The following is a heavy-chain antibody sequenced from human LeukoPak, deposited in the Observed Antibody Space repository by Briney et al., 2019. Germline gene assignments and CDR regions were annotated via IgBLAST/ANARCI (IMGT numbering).Heavy chain of an antibody. J-gene: IGHJ4*02. CDR1: GFTFSIYG. V-gene: IGHV3-30*18. CDR2: ISYDANNK. CDR3: AKLYYGDYVY. D-gene: IGHD4-17*01. Sequence: GGSLRLSCAASGFTFSIYGMHWVRQAPGQGLEWVAVISYDANNKYYGDSVKGRFTISRDNAKNSLYLQMNSLRAEDTAVYYCAKLYYGDYVYWGQGTLVTVSS.